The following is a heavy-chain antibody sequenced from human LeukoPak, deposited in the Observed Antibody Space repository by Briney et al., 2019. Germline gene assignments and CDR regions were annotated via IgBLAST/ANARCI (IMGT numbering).Heavy chain of an antibody. CDR2: INHSGST. D-gene: IGHD1-26*01. V-gene: IGHV4-34*01. CDR3: ARVRVVGATTRNFIDY. CDR1: GGSFSGYY. J-gene: IGHJ4*02. Sequence: PETLSLTCAVYGGSFSGYYWSWIRQPPGKGLEWIGEINHSGSTNYNPSLKSRVTISVDTSKNQFSLKLSSVTAADTAVYYCARVRVVGATTRNFIDYWGQGTLVTVSS.